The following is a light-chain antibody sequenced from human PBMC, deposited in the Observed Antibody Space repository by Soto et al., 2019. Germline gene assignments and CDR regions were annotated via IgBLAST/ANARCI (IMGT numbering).Light chain of an antibody. CDR1: QSISTW. CDR3: QQYNTYPLT. Sequence: DIQMTQSPSTLSASVGDRVTITCRASQSISTWLAWYQQKPGKAPKLLIYKASSLEGGVPSRFSGSGSGTEFNITVCRLRPDDFATYYCQQYNTYPLTFGGGTTVEIK. CDR2: KAS. J-gene: IGKJ4*01. V-gene: IGKV1-5*03.